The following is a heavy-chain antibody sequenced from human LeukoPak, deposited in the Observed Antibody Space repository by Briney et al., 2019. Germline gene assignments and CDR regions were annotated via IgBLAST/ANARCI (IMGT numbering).Heavy chain of an antibody. D-gene: IGHD3-10*01. CDR2: IYYSGST. Sequence: SETLSLTCTVSGYSISSGYFWGWIRQPPGKGLEWIGYIYYSGSTNYNPSLKSRVTMSVDTSKNQFSLKLSSVTAADTAVYYCARERFGELSPRRPNWFDPWGQGTLVTVSS. CDR3: ARERFGELSPRRPNWFDP. V-gene: IGHV4-38-2*02. J-gene: IGHJ5*02. CDR1: GYSISSGYF.